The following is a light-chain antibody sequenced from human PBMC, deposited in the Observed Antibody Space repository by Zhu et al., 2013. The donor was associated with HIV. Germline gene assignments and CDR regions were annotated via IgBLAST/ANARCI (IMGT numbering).Light chain of an antibody. Sequence: EIVLTQSPGTLSLSPGERAALSCRASQSLTNAYLAWYQQRPGQAPRLLIFGASSRATGIPDRFSGSGSGTDFTLSISRLDPEDFAVYYCQQYETSRLITFGQGTRLEIK. CDR3: QQYETSRLIT. V-gene: IGKV3-20*01. CDR2: GAS. CDR1: QSLTNAY. J-gene: IGKJ5*01.